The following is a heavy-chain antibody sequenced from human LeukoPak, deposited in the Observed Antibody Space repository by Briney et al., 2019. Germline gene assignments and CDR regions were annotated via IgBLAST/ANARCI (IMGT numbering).Heavy chain of an antibody. J-gene: IGHJ6*02. V-gene: IGHV3-23*01. Sequence: GVSLRLSCAASGFTFNNYAMSWVRQAPGKGLEWVSAIRGSGGATYYADSVKGRFTISRDNSKNTLFLHMNSLRVEDTAVYYCAKAPAAATKYYYGMDVWGQGTTVTVSS. CDR1: GFTFNNYA. CDR2: IRGSGGAT. CDR3: AKAPAAATKYYYGMDV. D-gene: IGHD6-13*01.